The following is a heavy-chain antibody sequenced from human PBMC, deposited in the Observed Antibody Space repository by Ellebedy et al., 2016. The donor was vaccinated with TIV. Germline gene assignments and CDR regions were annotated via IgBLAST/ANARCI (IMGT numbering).Heavy chain of an antibody. CDR2: INYSGST. Sequence: MPSETLSLTCTVSGGSITSGNYYWSWIRQPPGKGLEWIGFINYSGSTYSNPSLKSPVTISVDTSKNQFPLILSSVTAADTAMYYCPHSTGSNGWYGDFDYWGQGTLVTVSS. CDR3: PHSTGSNGWYGDFDY. D-gene: IGHD6-19*01. V-gene: IGHV4-61*01. CDR1: GGSITSGNYY. J-gene: IGHJ4*02.